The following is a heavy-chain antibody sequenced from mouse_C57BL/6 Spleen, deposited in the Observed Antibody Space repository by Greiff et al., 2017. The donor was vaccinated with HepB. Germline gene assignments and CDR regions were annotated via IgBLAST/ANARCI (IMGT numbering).Heavy chain of an antibody. CDR2: ISSGGDYI. CDR3: TRDGRTAHATFAY. V-gene: IGHV5-9-1*02. D-gene: IGHD3-2*02. J-gene: IGHJ3*01. Sequence: EVKLMESGEGLVKPGGSLKLSCAASGFTFSSYAMSWVRQTPEKRLEWVAYISSGGDYIYYADTVKGRFTISRDNARNTLYLQMSSLKSEDTALYYCTRDGRTAHATFAYWGQGTLVTVSA. CDR1: GFTFSSYA.